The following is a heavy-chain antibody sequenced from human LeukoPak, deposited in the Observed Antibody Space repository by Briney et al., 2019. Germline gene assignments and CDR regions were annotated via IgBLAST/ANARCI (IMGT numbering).Heavy chain of an antibody. CDR1: GGTFSSYA. Sequence: ASVKVSCKASGGTFSSYAISWVRQAPGQGLEWMGWINPNSGGTNYAQKFQGRVTMTRDTSISTAYMELSRLRSDDTAVYYCARERMGATTSASDYYYMDVWGKGTTVTVSS. V-gene: IGHV1-2*02. D-gene: IGHD1-26*01. CDR3: ARERMGATTSASDYYYMDV. J-gene: IGHJ6*03. CDR2: INPNSGGT.